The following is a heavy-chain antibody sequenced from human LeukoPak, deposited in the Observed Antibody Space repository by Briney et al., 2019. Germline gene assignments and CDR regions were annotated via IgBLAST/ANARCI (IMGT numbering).Heavy chain of an antibody. CDR3: ARDKGSSSGYNWFDP. Sequence: PSETLSLTCTVSGGSISSHYWSWIRQPPGKGLEWIGRIYTSGSTNYNPSLKSRVTMSVDTSKNQFSLKLSSVTAADTAVYYCARDKGSSSGYNWFDPWGQGTLVTVSS. D-gene: IGHD6-6*01. V-gene: IGHV4-4*07. CDR1: GGSISSHY. CDR2: IYTSGST. J-gene: IGHJ5*02.